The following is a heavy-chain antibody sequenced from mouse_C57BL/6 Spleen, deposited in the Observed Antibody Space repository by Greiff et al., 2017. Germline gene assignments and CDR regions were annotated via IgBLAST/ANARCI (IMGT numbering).Heavy chain of an antibody. CDR2: IGPGSGST. CDR3: ARDYGYDVGGAMDY. V-gene: IGHV1-77*01. D-gene: IGHD2-2*01. CDR1: GYTFTDYY. Sequence: QVHVKQSGAELVKPGASVKISCKASGYTFTDYYINWVKQRPGQGLEWIGKIGPGSGSTYYNEKFKGKATLTADKSSSTAYMQLSSLTSEDSAVYFCARDYGYDVGGAMDYWGQGTSVTVSS. J-gene: IGHJ4*01.